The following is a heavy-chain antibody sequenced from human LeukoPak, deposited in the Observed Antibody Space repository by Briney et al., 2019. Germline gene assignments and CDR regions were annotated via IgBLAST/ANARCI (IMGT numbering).Heavy chain of an antibody. D-gene: IGHD3-22*01. CDR2: ISTSGST. J-gene: IGHJ4*02. CDR3: ARASDSSGYYLDY. Sequence: SETLSLTCTVSGGSISGYYWSWIRQPAGKGQEWIGHISTSGSTGYNPSLKSRVTMSVDTSKNQFSLKLSSVTAADTAVYYCARASDSSGYYLDYWGQGTLVTVPS. V-gene: IGHV4-4*07. CDR1: GGSISGYY.